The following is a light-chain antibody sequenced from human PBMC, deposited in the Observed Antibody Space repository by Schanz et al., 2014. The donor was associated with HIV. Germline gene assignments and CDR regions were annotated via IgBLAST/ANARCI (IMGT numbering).Light chain of an antibody. Sequence: QPVLTQSASVSGSPGQSITISCTGTSSDIGGYNYVSWYQQHPGKAPKLMIFEVSNRPSGVPDRFSGSKSGNTASLTISGLQAEDEADYYCSSYTTSDTLIFGGGTKLTVL. V-gene: IGLV2-14*01. J-gene: IGLJ2*01. CDR2: EVS. CDR3: SSYTTSDTLI. CDR1: SSDIGGYNY.